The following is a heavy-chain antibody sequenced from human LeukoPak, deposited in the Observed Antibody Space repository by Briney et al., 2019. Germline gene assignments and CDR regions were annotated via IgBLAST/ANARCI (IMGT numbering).Heavy chain of an antibody. CDR2: IKQDGSEK. CDR1: GFTFSSCW. CDR3: TRDTGCSGGTCYSFYDY. J-gene: IGHJ4*02. Sequence: GGSLRLSCVASGFTFSSCWMSWVRQAPGKALEWVANIKQDGSEKYYVDSVKGRFTISRDNAKNSLYLQMNSLRAEDTAVYYCTRDTGCSGGTCYSFYDYWGQGPLVTVSS. D-gene: IGHD2-15*01. V-gene: IGHV3-7*01.